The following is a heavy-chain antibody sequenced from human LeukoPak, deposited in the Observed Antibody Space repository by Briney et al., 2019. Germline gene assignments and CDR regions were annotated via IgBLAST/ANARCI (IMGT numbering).Heavy chain of an antibody. CDR3: AKVLNPLLRYYFDY. CDR2: ISGSGGST. D-gene: IGHD2-2*02. CDR1: GFTFSSDA. V-gene: IGHV3-23*01. Sequence: GGSLRLSCAASGFTFSSDAMSWVRQAPGKGLDWVSAISGSGGSTYYADSVKGLCTISRDNSKNTLYLQLNSLRAEDTALYYCAKVLNPLLRYYFDYWGPGTLVTVSS. J-gene: IGHJ4*02.